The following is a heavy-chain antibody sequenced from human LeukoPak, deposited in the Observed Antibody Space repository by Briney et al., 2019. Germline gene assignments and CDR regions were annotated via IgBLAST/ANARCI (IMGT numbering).Heavy chain of an antibody. Sequence: PSETLSLTCTVSGGSISSYYWSWIRQPPGKGLEWIGEINHSGSTNYNPSLKSRVTISVDTSKNQFSLKLSSVTAADTAVYYCARLSNYPDYWGQGTLVTVSS. CDR1: GGSISSYY. CDR3: ARLSNYPDY. J-gene: IGHJ4*02. CDR2: INHSGST. D-gene: IGHD4-11*01. V-gene: IGHV4-34*01.